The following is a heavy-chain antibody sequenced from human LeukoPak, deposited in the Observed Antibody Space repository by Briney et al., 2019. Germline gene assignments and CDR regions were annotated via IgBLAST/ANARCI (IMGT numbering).Heavy chain of an antibody. CDR1: GFTSSNYD. CDR2: IDYDGTVK. J-gene: IGHJ4*02. D-gene: IGHD3-16*01. Sequence: GGSLRLSCAASGFTSSNYDMYWVRQAPGKGLEWVAFIDYDGTVKYYEDSVKGRFTISRDNSKHTVYLQMNSLRTEDTAIYYCARKFADYWGQGTLVTVSS. CDR3: ARKFADY. V-gene: IGHV3-30*02.